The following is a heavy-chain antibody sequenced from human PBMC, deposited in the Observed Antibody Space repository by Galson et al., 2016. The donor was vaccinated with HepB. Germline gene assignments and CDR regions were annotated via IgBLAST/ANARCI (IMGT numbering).Heavy chain of an antibody. D-gene: IGHD2-15*01. Sequence: LRLSCAASGFWFSDYMMHWVRQAPGQGLEWVSSITSGSRSINYADSVRGRLTISRDDAKNSLFLQMNSLRAGDTAVYYCAGGGYCSRGNCCRDYWGQGPLVTFPS. CDR1: GFWFSDYM. V-gene: IGHV3-21*01. CDR3: AGGGYCSRGNCCRDY. J-gene: IGHJ4*02. CDR2: ITSGSRSI.